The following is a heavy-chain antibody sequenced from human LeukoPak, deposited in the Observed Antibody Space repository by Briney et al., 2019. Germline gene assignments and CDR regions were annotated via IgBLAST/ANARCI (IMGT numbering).Heavy chain of an antibody. D-gene: IGHD3-22*01. CDR3: ARRGMYDSSGYYNY. V-gene: IGHV4-39*07. CDR1: GGSISSSSYY. Sequence: SETLSLTCTVSGGSISSSSYYWGWIRQPPGKGLEWIGSIYYSGSTYYNPSLKSRVTISVDTSKNQFSLKLSSVTAADTAVYYCARRGMYDSSGYYNYWGQGTLVTVSS. CDR2: IYYSGST. J-gene: IGHJ4*02.